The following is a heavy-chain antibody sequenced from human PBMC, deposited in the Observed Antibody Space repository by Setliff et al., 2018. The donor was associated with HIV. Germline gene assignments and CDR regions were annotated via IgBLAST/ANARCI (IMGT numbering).Heavy chain of an antibody. V-gene: IGHV1-18*01. CDR3: ARVPVSNYYYYMDV. CDR2: ISAHNGNT. Sequence: ASVKVSCKASGYTFTSYAFNWVRQAPGQGLEWMGWISAHNGNTSYTQGRVTMTTDISTSTAYMELRSLRSADSAVYYCARVPVSNYYYYMDVWGKGTTVTVSS. CDR1: GYTFTSYA. J-gene: IGHJ6*03.